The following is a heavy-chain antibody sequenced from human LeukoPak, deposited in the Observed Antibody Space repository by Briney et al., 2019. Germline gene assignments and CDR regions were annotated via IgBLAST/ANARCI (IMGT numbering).Heavy chain of an antibody. CDR3: ASGTTMVQGVIFAY. D-gene: IGHD3-10*01. CDR2: IYSGGST. V-gene: IGHV3-53*01. J-gene: IGHJ4*02. Sequence: GGSLTLSCAASGFTVSSNYMSWVRQAPGKGLEWVSVIYSGGSTFYADSVTGRFTISRDNSKNTLYLQMNSLRAEDTAVYYCASGTTMVQGVIFAYWGQGTLVAVSS. CDR1: GFTVSSNY.